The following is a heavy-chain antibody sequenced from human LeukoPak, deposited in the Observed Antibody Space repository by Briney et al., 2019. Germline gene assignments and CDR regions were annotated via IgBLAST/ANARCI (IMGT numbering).Heavy chain of an antibody. Sequence: PSETLSLTCTVSGGSISSYYWSWIRQPPGKGLEWIGYIYYSGSTNYNPSLKSRVTISVDTSKNQFSLKLSSVTAADKAVYYCASVTESGYCSSTSCYEGSEYFQHWGQGTLVTVSS. CDR3: ASVTESGYCSSTSCYEGSEYFQH. CDR1: GGSISSYY. J-gene: IGHJ1*01. V-gene: IGHV4-59*01. D-gene: IGHD2-2*01. CDR2: IYYSGST.